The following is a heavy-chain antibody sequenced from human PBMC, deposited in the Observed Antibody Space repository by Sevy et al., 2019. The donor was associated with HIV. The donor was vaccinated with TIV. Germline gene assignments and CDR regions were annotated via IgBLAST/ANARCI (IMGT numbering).Heavy chain of an antibody. V-gene: IGHV3-43*01. CDR1: GFTFDDHT. D-gene: IGHD3-16*01. CDR2: ISWDGGST. Sequence: GGSLRLSCAASGFTFDDHTMHWVRQPPGKGLEWVSLISWDGGSTYYADSVKGRFTISRDNSKNSLFLQMNSLGAEDTAFYYCAKDMASGGGGAYYFDYWGQGTLVTVSS. J-gene: IGHJ4*02. CDR3: AKDMASGGGGAYYFDY.